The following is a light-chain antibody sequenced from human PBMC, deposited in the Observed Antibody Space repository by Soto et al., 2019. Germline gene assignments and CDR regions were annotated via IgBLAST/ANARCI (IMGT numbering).Light chain of an antibody. J-gene: IGLJ3*02. CDR1: NIGIKS. CDR2: DER. Sequence: SYDLTQPPSVSVAPGQTATITCGGNNIGIKSVHWYQQRPGQAPMLVVFDERDRPSGIPERFSGANSGNAATLTISGVEAGDEAVYYCQVWNGPNDLIVFGGGTKLTVL. CDR3: QVWNGPNDLIV. V-gene: IGLV3-21*02.